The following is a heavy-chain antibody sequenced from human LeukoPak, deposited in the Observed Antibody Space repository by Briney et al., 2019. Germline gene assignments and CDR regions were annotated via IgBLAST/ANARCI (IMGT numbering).Heavy chain of an antibody. CDR3: ARGYDYDFDY. J-gene: IGHJ4*02. Sequence: GGSLRLSCAASGFTFSGSAMHWVRQASGKGLEWVGRIRSKANSYATAYAASVKGRFTISRDNAKNTLYLQMNSLRAEDTAVYYCARGYDYDFDYWGQGTLVTVSS. V-gene: IGHV3-73*01. CDR2: IRSKANSYAT. D-gene: IGHD5-12*01. CDR1: GFTFSGSA.